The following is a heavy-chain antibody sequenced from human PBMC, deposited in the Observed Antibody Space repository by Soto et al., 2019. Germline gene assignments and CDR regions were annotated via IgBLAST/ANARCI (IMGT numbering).Heavy chain of an antibody. CDR2: INHSGST. Sequence: SETLSLTCAVYGGSFSSYYWSWIRQPPGKGLEWIGEINHSGSTNYNPSLKSRVTVSVDTSKNQFSLKLSSVTAADTAVYYCARGSAYVDMIVVVITYYFDYWGQGTLVTVSS. CDR1: GGSFSSYY. CDR3: ARGSAYVDMIVVVITYYFDY. J-gene: IGHJ4*02. D-gene: IGHD3-22*01. V-gene: IGHV4-34*01.